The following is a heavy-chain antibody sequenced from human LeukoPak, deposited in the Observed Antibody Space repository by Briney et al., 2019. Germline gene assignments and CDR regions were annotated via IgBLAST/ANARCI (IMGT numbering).Heavy chain of an antibody. Sequence: GGSLRLSCAASGFTFSNAWMNWVRQAPGKGLEWVGRIKSKTGGGTTDYAAPVKGRFTISRDDSKNTLYLQMNSLKTEDTAVYYCTTEGDGVVFDYWGQGTLVTVSS. CDR1: GFTFSNAW. D-gene: IGHD3-16*01. CDR2: IKSKTGGGTT. V-gene: IGHV3-15*07. J-gene: IGHJ4*02. CDR3: TTEGDGVVFDY.